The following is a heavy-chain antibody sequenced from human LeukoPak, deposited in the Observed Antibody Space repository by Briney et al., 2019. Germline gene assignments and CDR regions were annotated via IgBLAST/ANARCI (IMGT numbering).Heavy chain of an antibody. Sequence: PGGSLRLSCAASGFTFSSFHMHWVRQASGKGLEYVSGISNSGGSTYYANSVKGRFTISRDNSKNTVNLQMGSLRPEDMAVYYCTRAYAFDIWGRGTMVTVSS. J-gene: IGHJ3*02. CDR3: TRAYAFDI. V-gene: IGHV3-64*01. CDR2: ISNSGGST. CDR1: GFTFSSFH.